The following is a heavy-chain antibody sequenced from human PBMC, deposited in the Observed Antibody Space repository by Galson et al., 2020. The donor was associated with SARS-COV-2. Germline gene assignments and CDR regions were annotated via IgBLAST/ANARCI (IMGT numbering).Heavy chain of an antibody. CDR2: IYYSGST. J-gene: IGHJ4*02. V-gene: IGHV4-39*07. D-gene: IGHD3-22*01. CDR3: ARWLTIHYYFDY. Sequence: SETLSLTCTVSGGSISSSSYYWGWIRQPPGKGLEWIGSIYYSGSTYYNPSLKSGVTISVDTSKNQFSLKVSSVTAADTAVYYCARWLTIHYYFDYWGQGTLVTVSS. CDR1: GGSISSSSYY.